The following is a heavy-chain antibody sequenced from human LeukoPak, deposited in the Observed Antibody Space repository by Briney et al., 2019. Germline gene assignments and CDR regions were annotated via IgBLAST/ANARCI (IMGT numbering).Heavy chain of an antibody. J-gene: IGHJ4*02. D-gene: IGHD1-26*01. V-gene: IGHV3-7*01. CDR2: IKQDGSEK. Sequence: GGSLRLSCAASGFTFSSYWMSWVRQAPGKGLEWVANIKQDGSEKYYVDFVEGRFTISRDNAENSLYLEMNSLRVEDTAIYYCVRDRGSYRPIDYWGQGTLVTVSS. CDR3: VRDRGSYRPIDY. CDR1: GFTFSSYW.